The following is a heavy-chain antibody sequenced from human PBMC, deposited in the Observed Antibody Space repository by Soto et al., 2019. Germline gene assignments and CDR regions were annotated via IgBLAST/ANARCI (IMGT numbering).Heavy chain of an antibody. V-gene: IGHV1-46*01. Sequence: ASVKVSCKASGYTFTSYYMHWVLQAPGQGLEWMGIINPSGGSTSYAQKFQGRVTMTRDTSTSTVYMEPSSLRSEDTAVYYCARDLRYYYDSSGYSFDYWGQGTLVTVSS. J-gene: IGHJ4*02. CDR2: INPSGGST. CDR1: GYTFTSYY. CDR3: ARDLRYYYDSSGYSFDY. D-gene: IGHD3-22*01.